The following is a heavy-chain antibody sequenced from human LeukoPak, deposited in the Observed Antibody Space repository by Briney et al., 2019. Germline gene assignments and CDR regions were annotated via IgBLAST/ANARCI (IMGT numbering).Heavy chain of an antibody. J-gene: IGHJ4*02. CDR2: IYYSGST. CDR1: GGSISSSSYY. D-gene: IGHD3-10*01. CDR3: ARAVGGDDSGSL. V-gene: IGHV4-39*07. Sequence: PSETLSLTCTVSGGSISSSSYYWARLRQPPGRGLEWFGSIYYSGSTYYNPSLKSRVTISVDTSKNQFSLKLSSVTAADTAVYYCARAVGGDDSGSLWGPGTLVTVPS.